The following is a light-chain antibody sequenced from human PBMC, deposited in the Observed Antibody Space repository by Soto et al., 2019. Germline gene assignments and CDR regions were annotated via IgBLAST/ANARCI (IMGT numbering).Light chain of an antibody. CDR3: HQYGTSPYT. Sequence: EIVLTQSPGTLSLSPGESATLSCRASQSVSDNSLAWYQQISGQAPRLVVYDASDRASGIPDRFSGSGSETDFILTISKLEPEDFAAYYCHQYGTSPYTFGQGIRLESK. J-gene: IGKJ2*01. CDR2: DAS. V-gene: IGKV3-20*01. CDR1: QSVSDNS.